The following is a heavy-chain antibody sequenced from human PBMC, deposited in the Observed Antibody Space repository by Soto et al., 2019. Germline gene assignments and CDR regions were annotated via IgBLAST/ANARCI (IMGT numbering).Heavy chain of an antibody. D-gene: IGHD4-17*01. CDR1: GFTFSSYS. J-gene: IGHJ6*03. Sequence: EVQLVESGGGLVQPGGSLRLSCAASGFTFSSYSMNWVRQAPGKGLEWVSYISSSSSTIYYADSVKGRFTISRDNAKNSLYLQMNSLRAEDTAVYYCASPYPNYGGYYYMDVWGKGTTVTVSS. CDR3: ASPYPNYGGYYYMDV. CDR2: ISSSSSTI. V-gene: IGHV3-48*01.